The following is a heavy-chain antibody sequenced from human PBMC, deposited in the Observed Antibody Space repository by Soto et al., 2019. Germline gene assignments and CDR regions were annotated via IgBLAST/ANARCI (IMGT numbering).Heavy chain of an antibody. V-gene: IGHV1-58*01. D-gene: IGHD3-10*01. CDR2: IVVGGGIT. J-gene: IGHJ6*02. CDR3: AADWHYGSGSYYAYYYGMDV. Sequence: QMQLVQSGPEVKKPGTSVKVSCKASGFTFTSSALQWVRQARGQRLEWIGWIVVGGGITNYAQKFQERVTITRDMSXSTAYMELSSLRSEDTAVYYCAADWHYGSGSYYAYYYGMDVWGQGTTVTVSS. CDR1: GFTFTSSA.